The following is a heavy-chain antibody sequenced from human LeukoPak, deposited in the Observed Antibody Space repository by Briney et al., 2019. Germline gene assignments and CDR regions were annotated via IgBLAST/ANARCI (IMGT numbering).Heavy chain of an antibody. Sequence: GRSLRLSCAASGFTFSSYAMHWVRQAPGKGLEWVAVISYDGSNKYCADSVKGRFTISRDNSKNTLYLQMNSLRAEDTAVYYCARDRSSSWLWTYYYYGMDVWGQGTTVTVSS. CDR1: GFTFSSYA. V-gene: IGHV3-30-3*01. D-gene: IGHD6-13*01. J-gene: IGHJ6*02. CDR2: ISYDGSNK. CDR3: ARDRSSSWLWTYYYYGMDV.